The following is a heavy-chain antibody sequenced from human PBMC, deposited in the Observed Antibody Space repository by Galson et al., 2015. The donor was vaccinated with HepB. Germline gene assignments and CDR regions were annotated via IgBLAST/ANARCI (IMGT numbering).Heavy chain of an antibody. CDR2: IYYSGST. Sequence: LSLTCTVSGGSISSGDYYWSWIRQLPGKGLEWIGYIYYSGSTYYNPSLKSRVTISVDTSKNQFSLKVSSVTAADTAMYYCARGLPWEPICYFDYWGQGTLVTVSS. CDR3: ARGLPWEPICYFDY. D-gene: IGHD4-23*01. V-gene: IGHV4-31*03. CDR1: GGSISSGDYY. J-gene: IGHJ4*02.